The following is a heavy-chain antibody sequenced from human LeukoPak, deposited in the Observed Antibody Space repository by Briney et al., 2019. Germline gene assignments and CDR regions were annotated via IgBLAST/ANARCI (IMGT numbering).Heavy chain of an antibody. V-gene: IGHV1-69*04. Sequence: SVKVSCKASGGTFSSYAISWVRQAPGQGLEWMGRIIPILGIANYAQKFQGRVTITADKSTSTAYMELSSLRSEDTAVYYCARDMVVWQQLVREPKQPHAFDIWGQGTMVTVSS. D-gene: IGHD6-13*01. CDR2: IIPILGIA. CDR3: ARDMVVWQQLVREPKQPHAFDI. CDR1: GGTFSSYA. J-gene: IGHJ3*02.